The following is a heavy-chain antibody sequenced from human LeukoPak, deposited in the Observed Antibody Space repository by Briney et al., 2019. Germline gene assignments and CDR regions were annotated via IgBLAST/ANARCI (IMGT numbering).Heavy chain of an antibody. CDR3: VKESPYGTPRFYYFDD. CDR2: ISWNSGSI. V-gene: IGHV3-9*01. Sequence: GGSLRLSCAASGFTFDDYAMHWVRQAPGKGLEWVSGISWNSGSIGYADSVKGRSTISRDNPKNTLYLQMNSLRGEDTALYYCVKESPYGTPRFYYFDDWGQGTLVTVSS. D-gene: IGHD3-3*01. J-gene: IGHJ4*02. CDR1: GFTFDDYA.